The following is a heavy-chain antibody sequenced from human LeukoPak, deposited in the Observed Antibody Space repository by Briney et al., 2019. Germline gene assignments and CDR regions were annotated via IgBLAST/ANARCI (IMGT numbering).Heavy chain of an antibody. J-gene: IGHJ4*02. D-gene: IGHD3-9*01. Sequence: GGSLRLSCAASGFTFSSYTMNWVRQAPGKGLEWVSSIDSSSGYIYYADSVKGRFTISRDNAKNSLYLQMNSLRAEDTAIYYCARVARQLTGYWGQGTLVTVSS. CDR3: ARVARQLTGY. CDR2: IDSSSGYI. V-gene: IGHV3-21*01. CDR1: GFTFSSYT.